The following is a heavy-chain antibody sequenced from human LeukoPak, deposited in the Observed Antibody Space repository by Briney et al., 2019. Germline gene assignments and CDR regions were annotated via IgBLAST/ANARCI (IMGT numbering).Heavy chain of an antibody. CDR1: GFTFSDFW. CDR2: INSGGTVT. Sequence: GGSLRLSCAASGFTFSDFWMHWVRQAPGKGLVWVSRINSGGTVTNYADSVKGRLTISRDNAKNTLYLQMNSLRAEDTAVYYCAKDSTWFGESPEDYWGQGALVTVSS. J-gene: IGHJ4*02. V-gene: IGHV3-74*01. D-gene: IGHD3-10*01. CDR3: AKDSTWFGESPEDY.